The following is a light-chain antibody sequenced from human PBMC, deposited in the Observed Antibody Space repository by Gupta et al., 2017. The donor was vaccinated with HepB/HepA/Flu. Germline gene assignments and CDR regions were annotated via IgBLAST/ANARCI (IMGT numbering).Light chain of an antibody. Sequence: VLTQSPGTLSLSPGERATLSCRASESVGSRSFTWYQQKPGQAPRLLIYAASSRATGLPDRCSGSRSGTXFTRTIXRRKTEDCAVYYCEQEGSSQLTFGXGTKVEIK. CDR3: EQEGSSQLT. V-gene: IGKV3-20*01. CDR2: AAS. CDR1: ESVGSRS. J-gene: IGKJ2*01.